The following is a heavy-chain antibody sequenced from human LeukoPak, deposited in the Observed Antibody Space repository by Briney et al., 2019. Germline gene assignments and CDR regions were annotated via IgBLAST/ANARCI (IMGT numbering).Heavy chain of an antibody. D-gene: IGHD5-12*01. CDR3: ARVMATIGSIFDY. CDR1: GYTFTGYY. V-gene: IGHV1-2*06. CDR2: INPNSGGT. J-gene: IGHJ4*02. Sequence: GASVKVSCKASGYTFTGYYMHWVRQAPGHGLEWMGRINPNSGGTNYAQKFQGRVTMTRDTSISTAYMELSRLRSDDTAVYYCARVMATIGSIFDYWGQGTLVTVSS.